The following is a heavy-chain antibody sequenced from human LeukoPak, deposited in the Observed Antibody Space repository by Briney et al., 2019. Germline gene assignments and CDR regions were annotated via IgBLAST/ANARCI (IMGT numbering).Heavy chain of an antibody. V-gene: IGHV3-48*03. CDR2: ISSSGSTI. Sequence: GGSLRLSCATSGFTFSSYEMNWVRQAPGKGLEWVSYISSSGSTIYYADSVKGRFTISRDNAKNSLYLQMNSLRAEDTAVYYCARSFRVNYGIDVWGQGTTVTVSS. CDR3: ARSFRVNYGIDV. D-gene: IGHD1-14*01. CDR1: GFTFSSYE. J-gene: IGHJ6*02.